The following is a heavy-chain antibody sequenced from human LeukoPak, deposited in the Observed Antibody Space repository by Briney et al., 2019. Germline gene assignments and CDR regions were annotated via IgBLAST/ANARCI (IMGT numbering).Heavy chain of an antibody. CDR3: ARQGAVALGYYYGMDV. CDR2: IYYSGST. V-gene: IGHV4-59*08. CDR1: GGSISSYY. Sequence: PSETLSLTCTVSGGSISSYYWSWIRQPPGKGLEWIGYIYYSGSTNYNPSLKSRVTISVDTSKNQFSLKLSSVAAADTAVYYCARQGAVALGYYYGMDVWGQGTTVTVSS. D-gene: IGHD6-19*01. J-gene: IGHJ6*02.